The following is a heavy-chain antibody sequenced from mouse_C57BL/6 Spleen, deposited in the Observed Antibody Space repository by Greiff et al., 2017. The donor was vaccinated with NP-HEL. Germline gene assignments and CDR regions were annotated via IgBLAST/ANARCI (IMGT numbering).Heavy chain of an antibody. Sequence: EVKLMESGPELVKPGASVKISCKASGYSFTGYYMNWVKQSPEKSLEWIGEINPSTGGTTYNQKFKAKATLTVDKSSSTAYMQLKSLTSEDSAVYYCARSSVWYFDVWGTGTTVTVSS. CDR3: ARSSVWYFDV. CDR1: GYSFTGYY. CDR2: INPSTGGT. V-gene: IGHV1-42*01. J-gene: IGHJ1*03.